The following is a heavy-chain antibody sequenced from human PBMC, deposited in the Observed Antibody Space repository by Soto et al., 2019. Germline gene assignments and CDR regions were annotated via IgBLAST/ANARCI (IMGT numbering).Heavy chain of an antibody. CDR2: ISYDGSKK. CDR1: GFTFSNYG. V-gene: IGHV3-30*18. CDR3: AKAPSYPVHFDY. Sequence: QVQLVESGGGVVQPGRSLRLSCAASGFTFSNYGIHWVRQAPGKGLEWVAVISYDGSKKYYADSVKGQFTITRDNSKNTLYLQMNLMRAEDTTVYYCAKAPSYPVHFDYWGQGTLVTVSS. J-gene: IGHJ4*02. D-gene: IGHD1-26*01.